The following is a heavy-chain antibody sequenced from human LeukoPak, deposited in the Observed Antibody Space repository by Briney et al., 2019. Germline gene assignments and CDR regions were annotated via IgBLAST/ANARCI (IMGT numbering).Heavy chain of an antibody. CDR2: IYYSGST. CDR1: GGSISSYY. Sequence: TSETLSLTCTVSGGSISSYYWSWIRQPPGKGLEWIGYIYYSGSTNYNPSLKSRVTISVDTSKNQFSLKLSSVTAADTAVYYCAGDLDYSNYRGIVMDVWGKGTTVTVSS. D-gene: IGHD4-11*01. V-gene: IGHV4-59*01. J-gene: IGHJ6*04. CDR3: AGDLDYSNYRGIVMDV.